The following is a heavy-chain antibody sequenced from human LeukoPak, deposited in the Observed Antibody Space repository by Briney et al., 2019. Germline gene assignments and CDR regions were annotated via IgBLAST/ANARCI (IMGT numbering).Heavy chain of an antibody. D-gene: IGHD3-10*01. CDR2: ITSRGGTI. V-gene: IGHV3-11*04. CDR1: GFTFSDYY. CDR3: ARTMVRGLLYFDY. J-gene: IGHJ4*02. Sequence: GGSLRLSCAASGFTFSDYYMSWIRQAPGKGLEWVSYITSRGGTIYYADSVKGRFSISRDNSKNSLYLQMNSLRAEDTAVYYCARTMVRGLLYFDYWGQGTLVTVSS.